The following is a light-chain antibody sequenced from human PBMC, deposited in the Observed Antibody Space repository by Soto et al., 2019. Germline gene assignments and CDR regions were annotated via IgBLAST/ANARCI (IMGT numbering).Light chain of an antibody. CDR1: QSVSSY. J-gene: IGKJ2*01. Sequence: EIVLTQSPATLSLSPGERATLSCRASQSVSSYLAWYQQKPGQAPRLLIYDASNRATGISARFSGSGSWTDFNLTISSLQTEDFAVYYCQQHSNWPPYTFGQGTTLEI. CDR3: QQHSNWPPYT. V-gene: IGKV3-11*01. CDR2: DAS.